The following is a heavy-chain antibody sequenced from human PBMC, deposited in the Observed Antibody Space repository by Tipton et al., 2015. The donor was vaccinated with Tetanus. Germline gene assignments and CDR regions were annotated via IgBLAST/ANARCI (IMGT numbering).Heavy chain of an antibody. CDR1: GGSISSGGYY. D-gene: IGHD3-10*01. CDR3: ARDGYGSGRQNYYYGMDV. V-gene: IGHV4-31*03. Sequence: TLSLTCTVSGGSISSGGYYWSWIRQHPGKGLEWIGYIYYSGSTYYNPSLKSRVTISVDTSKNQFSLKLSSVTAADTAVYYCARDGYGSGRQNYYYGMDVWGQGTTVTVSS. CDR2: IYYSGST. J-gene: IGHJ6*02.